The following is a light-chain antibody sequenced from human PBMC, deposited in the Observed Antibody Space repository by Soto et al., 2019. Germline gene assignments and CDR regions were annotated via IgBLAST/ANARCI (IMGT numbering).Light chain of an antibody. J-gene: IGLJ2*01. V-gene: IGLV2-14*01. CDR1: SSDVGAYSY. Sequence: QSALTQPASVSGSPGQSITISCAGTSSDVGAYSYVSWYQQHPGKAPKLIIYDVSNRPSGVSNRFSGSKSGNTASLTISGLQAEDEADYYCSSYTISITLVFGGGTKLTVL. CDR3: SSYTISITLV. CDR2: DVS.